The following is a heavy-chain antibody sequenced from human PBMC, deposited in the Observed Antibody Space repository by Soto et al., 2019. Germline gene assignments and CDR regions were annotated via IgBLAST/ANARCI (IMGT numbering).Heavy chain of an antibody. V-gene: IGHV1-18*01. D-gene: IGHD6-6*01. CDR2: ISAYNGNT. Sequence: QVQLVQSGAEVKKPGASVKVSCKASGYTFTSYGISWVRQAPGQGLEWMGWISAYNGNTNYAQKLQGRVTMTTDTSTSTAYMELRSLRPDDTAVYYCAREDGSSSSWYYGMDVWGQGTTVTVSS. CDR1: GYTFTSYG. J-gene: IGHJ6*02. CDR3: AREDGSSSSWYYGMDV.